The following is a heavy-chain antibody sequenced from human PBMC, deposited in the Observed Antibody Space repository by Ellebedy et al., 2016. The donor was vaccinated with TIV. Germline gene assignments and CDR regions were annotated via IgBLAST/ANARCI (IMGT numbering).Heavy chain of an antibody. D-gene: IGHD4-17*01. J-gene: IGHJ4*02. V-gene: IGHV4-34*09. CDR2: IYYSGST. CDR1: GGSFSGYY. Sequence: SETLSLTXAVYGGSFSGYYWSWIRQPPGKGLEWIGYIYYSGSTYYNPSLKSRVTISVDTSKNQFSLKLSSVTAADTAVYYCARYDYGDYVLDYWGQGTLVTVSS. CDR3: ARYDYGDYVLDY.